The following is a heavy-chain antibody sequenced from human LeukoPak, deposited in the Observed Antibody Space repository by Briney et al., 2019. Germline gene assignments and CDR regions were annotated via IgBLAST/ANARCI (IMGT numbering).Heavy chain of an antibody. J-gene: IGHJ4*02. CDR1: GFTFSSYS. D-gene: IGHD2-15*01. CDR3: ARRRIGRSTSGYYFDY. Sequence: KTGGSLRLSCAASGFTFSSYSMNWVRQAPGKGLEWVSSISSRSSYIYYADSVKGRFTISRDNAKNSLYLQMNSLRAEDTAVYYCARRRIGRSTSGYYFDYWGQGTLVTVSS. CDR2: ISSRSSYI. V-gene: IGHV3-21*01.